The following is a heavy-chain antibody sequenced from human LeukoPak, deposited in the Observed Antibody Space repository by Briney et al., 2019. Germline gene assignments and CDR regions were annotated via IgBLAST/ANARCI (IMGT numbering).Heavy chain of an antibody. CDR3: ARDLRDTAVDLFDY. Sequence: ASVKVSCKASGYTFTSYGISWVRQAPGQGLEWMGWISAYNGNTNYAQKLQGRVTMTTDTSTSTAYMELRSLRSDDTAVYYCARDLRDTAVDLFDYWGQGTLVTVSS. J-gene: IGHJ4*02. V-gene: IGHV1-18*01. CDR2: ISAYNGNT. CDR1: GYTFTSYG. D-gene: IGHD5-18*01.